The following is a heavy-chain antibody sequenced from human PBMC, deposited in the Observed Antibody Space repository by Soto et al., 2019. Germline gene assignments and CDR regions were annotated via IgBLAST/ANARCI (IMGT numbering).Heavy chain of an antibody. J-gene: IGHJ4*02. CDR1: GGSISSSNW. Sequence: SETLSLTCAVSGGSISSSNWWSWVRQPPGKGLEWIGEIYHSGSTNYNPSLKSRVSISVEKCKNQISMKLSSVTAADTAVDYCASDGSRSVIPFDYWGQGTLVTVSS. CDR2: IYHSGST. V-gene: IGHV4-4*02. D-gene: IGHD1-26*01. CDR3: ASDGSRSVIPFDY.